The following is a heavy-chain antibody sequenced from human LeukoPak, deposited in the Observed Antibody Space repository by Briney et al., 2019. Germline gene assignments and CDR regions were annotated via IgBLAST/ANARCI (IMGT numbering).Heavy chain of an antibody. CDR1: GYTFTGYY. J-gene: IGHJ4*02. CDR3: ARVSDYYDSSGYLDY. CDR2: INPNSGGT. Sequence: ASVKVSCKASGYTFTGYYMHWVRQAPGQGLEGMGWINPNSGGTNYAQKFQGRVTMTRDTSISTAYMELSRLRSDDTAVYYCARVSDYYDSSGYLDYWGQGTLVTVSS. D-gene: IGHD3-22*01. V-gene: IGHV1-2*02.